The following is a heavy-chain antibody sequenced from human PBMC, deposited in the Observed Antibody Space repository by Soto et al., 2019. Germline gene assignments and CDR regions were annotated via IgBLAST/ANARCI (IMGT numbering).Heavy chain of an antibody. V-gene: IGHV3-23*01. CDR1: GFTFSFYA. CDR3: AKNSDKKGWGSSLFDI. J-gene: IGHJ3*02. D-gene: IGHD7-27*01. Sequence: EVQLLESGGDLVQPGESLRLSCAASGFTFSFYAMSWVRQVPGKGLEWVSTISNNADNTYYADSVKGLFTISRDNSKNTMYLQMNSLRAEDTAVYYCAKNSDKKGWGSSLFDIWGQGTLVIISS. CDR2: ISNNADNT.